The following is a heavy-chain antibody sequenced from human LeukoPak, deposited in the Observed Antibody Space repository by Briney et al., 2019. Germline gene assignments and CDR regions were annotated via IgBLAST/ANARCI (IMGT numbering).Heavy chain of an antibody. J-gene: IGHJ4*02. D-gene: IGHD3-3*01. CDR2: ISYDGSNK. V-gene: IGHV3-30*18. CDR3: AKPPREWLLIWYFDY. CDR1: GFTFSSYG. Sequence: PGGSLRLSCAASGFTFSSYGMHWARQAPGKGLEWVAVISYDGSNKYYADSVKGRFTISRDNSKDTLYLQMNSLRAEDTAVYYCAKPPREWLLIWYFDYWGQGTLVTVSS.